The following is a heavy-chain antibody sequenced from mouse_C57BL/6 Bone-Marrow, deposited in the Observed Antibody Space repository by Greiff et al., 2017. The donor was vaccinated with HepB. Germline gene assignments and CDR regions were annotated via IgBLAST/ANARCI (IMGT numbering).Heavy chain of an antibody. CDR1: GFNIKDDY. D-gene: IGHD2-1*01. CDR2: IDPENGDT. V-gene: IGHV14-4*01. Sequence: EVMLVESGAELVRPGASVKLSCTASGFNIKDDYMHWVKQRPEQGLEWIGWIDPENGDTEYASKFQGKATITADTSSNTAYLQLSSLTSEDTAVYYCTTPLIYYGNYLSLAYWGQGTLVTVSA. CDR3: TTPLIYYGNYLSLAY. J-gene: IGHJ3*01.